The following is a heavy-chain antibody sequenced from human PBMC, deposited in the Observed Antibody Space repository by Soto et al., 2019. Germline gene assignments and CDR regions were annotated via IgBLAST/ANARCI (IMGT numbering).Heavy chain of an antibody. J-gene: IGHJ5*01. CDR1: GGSINTGDYY. CDR3: VRYYFVTSGYSNGFES. CDR2: MHYTGRT. V-gene: IGHV4-31*03. D-gene: IGHD3-22*01. Sequence: QVQLQESGPGLVKPSQTLSLTCTVSGGSINTGDYYWGWIRQHPGKGLEWIGYMHYTGRTYNNPALXSXVXIXXDTSKNQFSLKLNSVTAADTAEYFCVRYYFVTSGYSNGFESWGQGTLVTVSS.